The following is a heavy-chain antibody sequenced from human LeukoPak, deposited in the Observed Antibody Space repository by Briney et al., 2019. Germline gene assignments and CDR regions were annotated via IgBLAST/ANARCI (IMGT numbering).Heavy chain of an antibody. J-gene: IGHJ4*02. D-gene: IGHD3-10*01. V-gene: IGHV3-23*01. CDR1: GFTFSSYA. CDR3: AKDWYYSAYYYGSGSYFDY. CDR2: ISGSGGST. Sequence: PGGSLRLSCAASGFTFSSYAMSWVRQAPGKGLEWVSAISGSGGSTYYADSVKGRFTISSDNSKNTLYLQMNSLRAEDTAVYYCAKDWYYSAYYYGSGSYFDYWGQGTLVTVSS.